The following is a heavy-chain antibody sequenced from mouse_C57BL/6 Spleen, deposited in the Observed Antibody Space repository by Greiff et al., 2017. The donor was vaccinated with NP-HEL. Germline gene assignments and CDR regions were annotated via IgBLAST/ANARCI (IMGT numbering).Heavy chain of an antibody. CDR1: GSTFTSYW. D-gene: IGHD2-1*01. Sequence: VQLQQSGAELVKPGASVKLSCKASGSTFTSYWMHWVKQRPGQGLEWIGMLHPNSGSTNYNEKFKSKATLTVDKSSNTAYMQLSSLTSEDSAVYYCAIGAYGNYFCFDYWGQGTTLTVSS. CDR2: LHPNSGST. J-gene: IGHJ2*01. CDR3: AIGAYGNYFCFDY. V-gene: IGHV1-64*01.